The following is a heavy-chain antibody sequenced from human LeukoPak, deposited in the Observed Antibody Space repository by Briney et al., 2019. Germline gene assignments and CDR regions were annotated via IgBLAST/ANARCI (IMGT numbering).Heavy chain of an antibody. V-gene: IGHV4-39*01. J-gene: IGHJ6*03. CDR3: ARLYDSSGYYYYYYYYMDV. CDR1: GGSISSSSYC. Sequence: SETLSLTCTVSGGSISSSSYCWGWIRQPPGKGLEWIGSIYYSGSTYYNPSLKSRVTISVDTSKNQFSLKLSSVTAADTAVYYCARLYDSSGYYYYYYYYMDVWGKGTTVTVSS. CDR2: IYYSGST. D-gene: IGHD3-22*01.